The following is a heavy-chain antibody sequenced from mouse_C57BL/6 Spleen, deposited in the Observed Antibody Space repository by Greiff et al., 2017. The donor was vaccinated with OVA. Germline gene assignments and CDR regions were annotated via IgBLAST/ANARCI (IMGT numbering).Heavy chain of an antibody. V-gene: IGHV1-69*01. CDR1: GYTFTSYW. J-gene: IGHJ1*03. D-gene: IGHD2-5*01. Sequence: VKLQQPGAELVMPGASVKLSCKASGYTFTSYWMHWVKQRPGQGLEWIGEMDPSDSYTNYNQKFKGKSTLTVDKSSSTAYMQLSSLTSEDSAVYYCARAYYSNYDWYFDVWGTGTTVTVSS. CDR3: ARAYYSNYDWYFDV. CDR2: MDPSDSYT.